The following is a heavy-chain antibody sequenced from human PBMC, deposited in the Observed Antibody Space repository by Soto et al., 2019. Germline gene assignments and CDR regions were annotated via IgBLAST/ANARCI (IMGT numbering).Heavy chain of an antibody. CDR1: GYTFTSYD. CDR2: MNHNSSNT. Sequence: QVQLVQSGAEVKKPGASVKVSCKASGYTFTSYDINWVRQATGQGLEWMGWMNHNSSNTGYAKKFQGRVTSTSNSSISTAYMDLTSLRSEDTAVYYCASEGFLWFGELLRWGQGTLVTVSS. V-gene: IGHV1-8*01. D-gene: IGHD3-10*01. J-gene: IGHJ4*02. CDR3: ASEGFLWFGELLR.